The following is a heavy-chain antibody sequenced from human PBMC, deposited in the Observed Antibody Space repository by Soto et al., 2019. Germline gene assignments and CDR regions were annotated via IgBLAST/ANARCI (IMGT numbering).Heavy chain of an antibody. V-gene: IGHV5-51*01. CDR2: IYPGDSDT. Sequence: GESLKISCKGSGYSFTSYWIGWVRQMPGKGLEWMGIIYPGDSDTRYSPSFQGQVTISADKSISTAYLQWSSLKASDTAMYYCARFNGYSSGPGGYYYMDVWGKGTTVTVSS. CDR1: GYSFTSYW. D-gene: IGHD6-19*01. CDR3: ARFNGYSSGPGGYYYMDV. J-gene: IGHJ6*03.